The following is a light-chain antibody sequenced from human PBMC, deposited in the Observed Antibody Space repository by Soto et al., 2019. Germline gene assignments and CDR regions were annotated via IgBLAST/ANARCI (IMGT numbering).Light chain of an antibody. V-gene: IGLV2-11*01. CDR3: CSYAGSYTVV. J-gene: IGLJ2*01. Sequence: QSVLTQPRSVSGSPGQSVTISCTGTSSDVGGYNYVSWYQQHPGKAPKLMIYDVNNRPSGVPDRFSGSKSGNTASLTISGLLAEEEADYYCCSYAGSYTVVFGGGTKVTVL. CDR2: DVN. CDR1: SSDVGGYNY.